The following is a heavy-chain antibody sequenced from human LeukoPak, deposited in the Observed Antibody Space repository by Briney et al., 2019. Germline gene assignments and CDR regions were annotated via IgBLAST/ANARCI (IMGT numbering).Heavy chain of an antibody. CDR2: ISGNSGST. CDR3: AGCQGCSSSRYYYYGMDV. CDR1: GFTFSTYT. D-gene: IGHD6-13*01. J-gene: IGHJ6*02. Sequence: PGGSLRLSCAASGFTFSTYTMRWVRQAPGMGLEWVSTISGNSGSTHYADSVKGRFTISRDNSKNTLYLQMNSLRAEDTAVYYCAGCQGCSSSRYYYYGMDVWGQGTTVTVSS. V-gene: IGHV3-23*01.